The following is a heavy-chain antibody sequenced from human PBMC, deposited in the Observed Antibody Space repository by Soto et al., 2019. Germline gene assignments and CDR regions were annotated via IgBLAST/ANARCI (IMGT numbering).Heavy chain of an antibody. D-gene: IGHD3-3*01. CDR3: ARGSGYYRNFDS. Sequence: QVQLQESGPGLVKPSQTLSLTCYVSGGSITSGGYSWTWIRHQPGKALQWIGYVFDSGNTYYNPSLKGRLTISVDTAKNLFSPELSSVTAADTAVYYCARGSGYYRNFDSWGQGTLVSVSS. CDR1: GGSITSGGYS. V-gene: IGHV4-31*02. J-gene: IGHJ4*02. CDR2: VFDSGNT.